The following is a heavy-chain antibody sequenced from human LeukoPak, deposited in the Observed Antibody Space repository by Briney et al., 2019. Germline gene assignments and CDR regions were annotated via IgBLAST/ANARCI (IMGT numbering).Heavy chain of an antibody. CDR3: ARATPVRYFDPTAHAVDI. D-gene: IGHD3-9*01. J-gene: IGHJ3*02. Sequence: GASVKVSCKASGYTFTSYDIHWVRQATGQGLEWMGWMNPNSGNTDYAQKFQGRVTMTRNTSISTAYMELSSLRSEDTAVYYCARATPVRYFDPTAHAVDIWGQGTMVTVSS. CDR2: MNPNSGNT. CDR1: GYTFTSYD. V-gene: IGHV1-8*01.